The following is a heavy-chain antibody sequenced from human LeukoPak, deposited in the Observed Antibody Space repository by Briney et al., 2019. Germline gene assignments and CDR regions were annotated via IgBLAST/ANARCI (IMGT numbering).Heavy chain of an antibody. V-gene: IGHV3-48*04. D-gene: IGHD1-7*01. CDR2: ISSSSSTI. Sequence: GGSLRLSCAASGFTFSSYSMNWVRQAPGKGLEWVSYISSSSSTIYYADSVKGRFTISRDNAKNSLYLQMNSLRAEDTAVYYCARYALDLRSYYFDYWGQGTLVTVSS. CDR3: ARYALDLRSYYFDY. CDR1: GFTFSSYS. J-gene: IGHJ4*02.